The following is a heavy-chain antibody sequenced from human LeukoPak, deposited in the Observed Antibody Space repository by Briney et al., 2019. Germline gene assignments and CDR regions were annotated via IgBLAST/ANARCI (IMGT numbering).Heavy chain of an antibody. CDR3: AKDSPVSGWFFDY. J-gene: IGHJ4*02. D-gene: IGHD6-19*01. Sequence: GRSLRLSCAASGFTFSSYGMHWVRQAPGKGLEWVAVISYDGSNKYYADSVKGRFTISRDNSKNTLYLQMNSLRAEDTAVYYCAKDSPVSGWFFDYWGQGTLVTVSS. CDR2: ISYDGSNK. CDR1: GFTFSSYG. V-gene: IGHV3-30*18.